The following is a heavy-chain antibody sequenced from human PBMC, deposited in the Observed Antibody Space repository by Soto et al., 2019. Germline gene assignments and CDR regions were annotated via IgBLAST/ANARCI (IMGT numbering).Heavy chain of an antibody. Sequence: SETLSLTCTVSGDSISTFYWGWMRQSPGKELEWIGYVYYTGSTNYNPSLKSRVTISVDRSKNQFSLKLTSADAADTAVYYCARGRTVRNYADDSSDYFYFFDYWGQGTQVTVS. CDR2: VYYTGST. D-gene: IGHD3-22*01. CDR3: ARGRTVRNYADDSSDYFYFFDY. J-gene: IGHJ4*02. CDR1: GDSISTFY. V-gene: IGHV4-59*01.